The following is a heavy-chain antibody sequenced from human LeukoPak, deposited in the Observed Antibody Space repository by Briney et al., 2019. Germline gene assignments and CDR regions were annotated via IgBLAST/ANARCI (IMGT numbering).Heavy chain of an antibody. Sequence: PSETLSLTCAVYGGSFSGCYWSWIRQSPGKGLEWIGEVHQTAGATYNPSLKSRVTISLDTSNNQFSLGVSSVTAADTAVYYCARGPLTSGWFSEPILWGQGTLVTVSS. CDR3: ARGPLTSGWFSEPIL. CDR2: VHQTAGA. D-gene: IGHD6-13*01. J-gene: IGHJ4*02. V-gene: IGHV4-34*01. CDR1: GGSFSGCY.